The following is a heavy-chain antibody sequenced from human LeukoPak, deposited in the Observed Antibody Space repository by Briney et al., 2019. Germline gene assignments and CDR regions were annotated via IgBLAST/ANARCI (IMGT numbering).Heavy chain of an antibody. D-gene: IGHD3-16*01. CDR3: AREWGDGSLGY. CDR2: ISYDGSNK. V-gene: IGHV3-30*03. CDR1: GFTFSSYW. J-gene: IGHJ4*02. Sequence: GGSLRLSCAASGFTFSSYWMHWVRQAPGKGLEWVAVISYDGSNKYYADSVKGRFTISRDNSKNTLYLQMNSLRAEDTAVYYCAREWGDGSLGYWGQGTLVTVSS.